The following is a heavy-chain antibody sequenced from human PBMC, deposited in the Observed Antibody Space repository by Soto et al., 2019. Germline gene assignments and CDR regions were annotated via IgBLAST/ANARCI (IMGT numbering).Heavy chain of an antibody. D-gene: IGHD2-8*02. V-gene: IGHV4-34*01. CDR2: INHSGST. Sequence: QVQLQQWGAGLLKPSETLSLTCAVYGGSFSGYYWTWIRQPPGTGLEWMGEINHSGSTNYNPSLKSRVTISVDTSKNQFSLKLTSVTAADTAVYYCARDKSTGLFDYWGQGTLVTVSS. CDR1: GGSFSGYY. J-gene: IGHJ4*02. CDR3: ARDKSTGLFDY.